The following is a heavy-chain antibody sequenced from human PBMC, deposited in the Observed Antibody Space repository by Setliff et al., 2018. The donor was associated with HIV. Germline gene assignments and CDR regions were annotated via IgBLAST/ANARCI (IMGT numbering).Heavy chain of an antibody. Sequence: SETLSLTCTVSGGSISSYYWSWIRQPPGKGLEWIGYIYYSGSTNYNPSLKSRVTISMDTSKNQFSLKLGSVTAADTAVYYCAKRYITGAAYFDSWGQGTLVTVSS. V-gene: IGHV4-59*08. D-gene: IGHD6-19*01. CDR2: IYYSGST. CDR1: GGSISSYY. CDR3: AKRYITGAAYFDS. J-gene: IGHJ4*02.